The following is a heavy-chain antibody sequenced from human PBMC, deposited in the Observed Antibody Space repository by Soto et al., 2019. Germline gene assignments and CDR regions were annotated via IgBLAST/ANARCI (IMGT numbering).Heavy chain of an antibody. CDR3: VSKLGSCCGGSCNGFFDL. CDR2: INHSGST. V-gene: IGHV4-34*01. J-gene: IGHJ2*01. Sequence: SETLSLTCAVSGGCFSGFYWSWIRHPPGKGLEWIGEINHSGSTNYNPSLKSRVTISADTSKNQFSLQLSSVTAADTAVYYCVSKLGSCCGGSCNGFFDLWARGTWVPGSS. CDR1: GGCFSGFY. D-gene: IGHD2-15*01.